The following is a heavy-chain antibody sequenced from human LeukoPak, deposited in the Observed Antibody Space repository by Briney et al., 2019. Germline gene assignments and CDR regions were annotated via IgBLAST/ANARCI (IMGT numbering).Heavy chain of an antibody. CDR1: GGSFSGYY. V-gene: IGHV4-34*01. D-gene: IGHD3-22*01. CDR3: ARAEGTYYYDSSGYYHYYYYYGMDV. CDR2: INHSGST. J-gene: IGHJ6*02. Sequence: PSETLSLTCAVYGGSFSGYYWSWIRQPPGKGLESIGEINHSGSTNYNPSLKSRVTISVDTSKNQFSLKLSPVTAADTAVYYCARAEGTYYYDSSGYYHYYYYYGMDVWGQGTTVTVSS.